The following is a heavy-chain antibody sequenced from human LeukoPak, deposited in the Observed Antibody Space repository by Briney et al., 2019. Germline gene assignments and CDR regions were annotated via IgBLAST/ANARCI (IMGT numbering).Heavy chain of an antibody. CDR3: ARAWATDYFDY. Sequence: SETLSLTCTVSGGSISSDFWSWIRQHPGKGLEWIGYMYYSGTIKYNPSLKSRVTISVDTSKNQFSLKLSSVTAADTAMYYCARAWATDYFDYWGQGTLVTVSS. V-gene: IGHV4-59*01. CDR2: MYYSGTI. J-gene: IGHJ4*02. CDR1: GGSISSDF.